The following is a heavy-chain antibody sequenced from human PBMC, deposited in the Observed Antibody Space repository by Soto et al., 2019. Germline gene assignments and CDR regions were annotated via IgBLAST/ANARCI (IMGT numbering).Heavy chain of an antibody. Sequence: PSETLSLTCTVSGASITGTSYWSWIRQPAGKGLEWIGRFSLSGTTNYNPSLRSRVTMSADVSKNQFSLRLTSVTAADTALYSCSGGMTPPGAPAWYYFDSWGQGTLVTVSS. J-gene: IGHJ4*02. V-gene: IGHV4-4*07. CDR3: SGGMTPPGAPAWYYFDS. CDR1: GASITGTSY. D-gene: IGHD2-8*02. CDR2: FSLSGTT.